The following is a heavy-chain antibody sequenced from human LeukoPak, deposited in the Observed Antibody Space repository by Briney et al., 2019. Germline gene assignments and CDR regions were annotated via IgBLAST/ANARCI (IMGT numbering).Heavy chain of an antibody. V-gene: IGHV3-7*05. Sequence: PGGSLRLSCAASGFTFSSYPMSWVRQAPGTGLEWVANIKEDGSEKHYVDSVKGRFTISRENAKNSLYLQMNFLRVEDTAVYYCARDVSGSGWYWDPWGQGTLVTVSS. CDR1: GFTFSSYP. CDR2: IKEDGSEK. D-gene: IGHD6-19*01. J-gene: IGHJ5*02. CDR3: ARDVSGSGWYWDP.